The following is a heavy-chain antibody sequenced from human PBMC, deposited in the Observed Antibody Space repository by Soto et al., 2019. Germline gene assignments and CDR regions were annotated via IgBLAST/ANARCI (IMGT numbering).Heavy chain of an antibody. D-gene: IGHD5-12*01. CDR2: ISGSGGST. J-gene: IGHJ4*02. Sequence: EVQLLESGGGLVQPGGSLRLSCAASVFTFSSYAMSWVRQAPGKGLEWVSAISGSGGSTYYADSVKGRFTISRDNSKNTLYLQMNSLRAEDTAVYYCAKDLGGSGYATWDYWGQGTLVTVSS. CDR1: VFTFSSYA. V-gene: IGHV3-23*01. CDR3: AKDLGGSGYATWDY.